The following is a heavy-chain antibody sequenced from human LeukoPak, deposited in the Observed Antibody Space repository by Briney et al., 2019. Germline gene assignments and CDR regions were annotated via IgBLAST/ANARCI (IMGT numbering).Heavy chain of an antibody. Sequence: GGSLRLSCAASGFTLSGYFMNWLRQAPGKGLEWVSCIGNNGVAIYYADSVKGRFTISRDNAENSLYLQMSSLRAEDTAVYFCARLRNVVNVHWGFFDTWGQGAMVTVSS. D-gene: IGHD4-23*01. CDR2: IGNNGVAI. J-gene: IGHJ4*02. V-gene: IGHV3-48*04. CDR1: GFTLSGYF. CDR3: ARLRNVVNVHWGFFDT.